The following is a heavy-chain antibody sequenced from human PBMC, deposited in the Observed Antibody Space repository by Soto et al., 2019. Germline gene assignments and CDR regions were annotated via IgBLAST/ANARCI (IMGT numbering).Heavy chain of an antibody. Sequence: GGSLRLSCAASGFTFSSYEMNWVRQAPGKGLEWVSYISSSGSTIYYADSVKGRFTISRDNAKNSLYLQMNSLRAEDTAVYYCARVDSSLMDVWGQGTTVTVSS. D-gene: IGHD6-13*01. CDR2: ISSSGSTI. CDR1: GFTFSSYE. V-gene: IGHV3-48*03. CDR3: ARVDSSLMDV. J-gene: IGHJ6*02.